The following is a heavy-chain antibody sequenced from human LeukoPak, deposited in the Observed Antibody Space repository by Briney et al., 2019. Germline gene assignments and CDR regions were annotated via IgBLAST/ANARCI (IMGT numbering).Heavy chain of an antibody. CDR1: ASSVSSNY. Sequence: PGGSLRLSCAASASSVSSNYMSWVRQAPGKGLEWVSVIYSGGSTYYADSVKGRFTISRDKSKNTVYLQMNSLSAEDTAIYYCARVASTSPYFYGMDVWGQGTTVTVSS. CDR3: ARVASTSPYFYGMDV. V-gene: IGHV3-53*01. J-gene: IGHJ6*02. CDR2: IYSGGST.